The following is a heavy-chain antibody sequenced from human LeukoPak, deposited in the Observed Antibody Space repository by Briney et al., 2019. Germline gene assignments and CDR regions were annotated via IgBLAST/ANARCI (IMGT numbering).Heavy chain of an antibody. CDR1: GDSISSHY. V-gene: IGHV4-59*11. Sequence: SETLSLTCTVSGDSISSHYWSWIRQPPEKGLEWIGYIYYGGSTKYNPSLKSRVTMSVDTSKNQFSLKLSSVTAADTAVYYCAREHSGSYPDYWGQGTLVTVSS. CDR3: AREHSGSYPDY. D-gene: IGHD3-10*01. CDR2: IYYGGST. J-gene: IGHJ4*02.